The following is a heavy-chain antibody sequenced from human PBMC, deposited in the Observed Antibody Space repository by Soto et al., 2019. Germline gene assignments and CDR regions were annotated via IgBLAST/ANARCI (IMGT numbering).Heavy chain of an antibody. D-gene: IGHD7-27*01. CDR1: GGSISSYY. V-gene: IGHV4-59*08. CDR3: ASLDWGYFDY. J-gene: IGHJ4*02. Sequence: SETLSLTCTVSGGSISSYYWSWIREPPGKGLKWIGYIYYSGSTNYNPSLKSRVTISVDTSKNQFSLKLSSVTAADTAVYYCASLDWGYFDYWGQGTLVTVS. CDR2: IYYSGST.